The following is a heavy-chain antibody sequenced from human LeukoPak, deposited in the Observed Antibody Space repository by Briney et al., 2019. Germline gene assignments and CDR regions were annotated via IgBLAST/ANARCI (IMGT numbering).Heavy chain of an antibody. CDR2: MYLSGET. CDR1: GYSISSGYY. J-gene: IGHJ4*02. Sequence: SETLSLTCTVAGYSISSGYYWGWLRQPAGKGLEWIGRMYLSGETNYNPSLRNRVTISLDMSKNHFSLKLTSATAADTAIYYCASGIQWTGNNYWGQGTLVTVSS. CDR3: ASGIQWTGNNY. V-gene: IGHV4-38-2*02. D-gene: IGHD6-19*01.